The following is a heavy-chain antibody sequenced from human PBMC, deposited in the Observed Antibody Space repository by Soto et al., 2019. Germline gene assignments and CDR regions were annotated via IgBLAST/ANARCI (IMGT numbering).Heavy chain of an antibody. V-gene: IGHV4-59*08. J-gene: IGHJ4*02. Sequence: SETLSLTCTVSGGSLRSYYWSWLRQPPGKGLEWIGYIYYSGSTNYNPSLKSRVTISVDTSKNQFSLKVSSLTAADTAVYYCARLGSCSSTSCLDYWGQGTLVTVSS. D-gene: IGHD2-2*03. CDR2: IYYSGST. CDR3: ARLGSCSSTSCLDY. CDR1: GGSLRSYY.